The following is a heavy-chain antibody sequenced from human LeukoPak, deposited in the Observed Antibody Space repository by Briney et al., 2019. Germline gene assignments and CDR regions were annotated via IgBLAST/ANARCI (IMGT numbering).Heavy chain of an antibody. Sequence: SETLSLTCTVSGGSISSYYWSWIRQPPGKGLEWIGYIYYSGSTNYNPSLKSRVTISIDTSKNQFSLKLSSVTAADTAVYYCARDGLQGWFDPWGQGTLVTVSS. J-gene: IGHJ5*02. CDR2: IYYSGST. CDR1: GGSISSYY. CDR3: ARDGLQGWFDP. V-gene: IGHV4-59*01.